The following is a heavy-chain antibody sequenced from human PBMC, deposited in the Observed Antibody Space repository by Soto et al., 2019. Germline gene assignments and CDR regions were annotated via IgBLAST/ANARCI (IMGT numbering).Heavy chain of an antibody. CDR2: ISGSGGST. D-gene: IGHD3-10*01. CDR3: AKRRFYHASGSFDY. V-gene: IGHV3-23*01. Sequence: VGSLRLSCAASGFTFSSYAMSWVRQAPGKGLEWVSVISGSGGSTYYADSVKGRFTISRDNSKNTLYLQMNSLRAEDTAVYYCAKRRFYHASGSFDYWGQRTLVTVSS. CDR1: GFTFSSYA. J-gene: IGHJ4*02.